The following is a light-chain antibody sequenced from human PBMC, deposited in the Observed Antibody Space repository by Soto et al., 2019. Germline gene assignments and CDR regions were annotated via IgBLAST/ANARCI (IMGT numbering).Light chain of an antibody. CDR2: GAS. V-gene: IGKV3-20*01. CDR3: QQYGSSPLT. Sequence: EIVLTQSPGTLSLSPGERVTLSCRASQSVSSSYLAWYQQKPGQAPRLLIYGASSRATGIPDRFSGSGSGIDFSLTISRLEPEDFAVYYCQQYGSSPLTFGPGTKVDIK. J-gene: IGKJ3*01. CDR1: QSVSSSY.